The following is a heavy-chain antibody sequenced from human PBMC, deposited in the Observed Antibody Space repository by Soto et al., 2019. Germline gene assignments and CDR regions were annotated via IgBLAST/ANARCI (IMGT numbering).Heavy chain of an antibody. J-gene: IGHJ4*02. V-gene: IGHV3-21*06. Sequence: GGSLRLSCAASGFTFTRYSMNWVRQAPGKGLEWVSSISSTTNYIYYGDSMKGRFTISRDNAKNSLYLEMNSLRAEDTAVYYCARESEDLTSNFDFWGQGALVTVSS. CDR2: ISSTTNYI. CDR3: ARESEDLTSNFDF. CDR1: GFTFTRYS.